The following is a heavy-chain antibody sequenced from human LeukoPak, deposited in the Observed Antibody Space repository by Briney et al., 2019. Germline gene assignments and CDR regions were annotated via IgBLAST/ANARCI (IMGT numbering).Heavy chain of an antibody. CDR3: ARVPTVTFFDY. D-gene: IGHD4-17*01. CDR1: GGSISSSSYY. V-gene: IGHV4-39*01. Sequence: SETLSLTCTVSGGSISSSSYYWGWIRQPPGKGLEWIGSIYYSGSTYYNPSLKSRVTISVDTSKNQFSLKLSSVTAADTAVYYCARVPTVTFFDYWGQGTLVTVSS. J-gene: IGHJ4*02. CDR2: IYYSGST.